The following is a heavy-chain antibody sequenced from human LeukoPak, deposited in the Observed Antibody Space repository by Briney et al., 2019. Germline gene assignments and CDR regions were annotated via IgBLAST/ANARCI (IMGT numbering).Heavy chain of an antibody. J-gene: IGHJ4*02. Sequence: GGSLRLSCAASGFTFSSYSMNWVRQAPGKGLEWVSSISSSSSYIYYADSVKGRFTISRDNAKNSLYLQMNSLRAEDTAVYYCARGSTGGYDFLSGYDFDYWGQGTLVTVSS. D-gene: IGHD5-12*01. CDR3: ARGSTGGYDFLSGYDFDY. CDR1: GFTFSSYS. V-gene: IGHV3-21*01. CDR2: ISSSSSYI.